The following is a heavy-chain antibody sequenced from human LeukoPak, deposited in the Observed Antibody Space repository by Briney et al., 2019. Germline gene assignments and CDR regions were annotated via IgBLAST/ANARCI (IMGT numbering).Heavy chain of an antibody. D-gene: IGHD3-22*01. J-gene: IGHJ3*01. CDR2: IKQDGSEK. V-gene: IGHV3-7*04. CDR3: ARENYYDSSDNDAFDV. CDR1: GFTFSTYW. Sequence: GGSLRLSCAASGFTFSTYWMTWVRQAPGKGLEWVANIKQDGSEKYYVDSVKGRFTITRDNAKKALYPEMNSLRVEDTALYYCARENYYDSSDNDAFDVWGQGTMVTVSS.